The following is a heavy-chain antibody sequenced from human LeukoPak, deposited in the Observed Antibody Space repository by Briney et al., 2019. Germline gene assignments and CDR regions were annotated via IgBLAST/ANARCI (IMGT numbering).Heavy chain of an antibody. D-gene: IGHD2-2*01. CDR3: ARDDDIVVVPAAIRGTNWFDP. CDR1: VYTFTGYY. Sequence: ASVNVSCTASVYTFTGYYMHWVRQAPGQGLEGMGWINPNSGGTNYTQKFQGRVTMTRDTSISRAYMELSRLRSDDTAVYYCARDDDIVVVPAAIRGTNWFDPWGQGTLVTVSS. V-gene: IGHV1-2*02. CDR2: INPNSGGT. J-gene: IGHJ5*02.